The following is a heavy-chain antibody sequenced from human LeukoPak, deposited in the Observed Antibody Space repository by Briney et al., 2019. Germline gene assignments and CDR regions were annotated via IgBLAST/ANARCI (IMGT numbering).Heavy chain of an antibody. V-gene: IGHV3-74*01. D-gene: IGHD2-15*01. CDR2: NNGDGSTT. CDR1: GFSLSGYW. CDR3: ARDPRNVGLAP. J-gene: IGHJ5*02. Sequence: GGSLRLSCVASGFSLSGYWMYWIRQAPGKGLMYISRNNGDGSTTNYADVVKGRFTMSRDNVKNTLYLQMNSLRVEDTAVYYCARDPRNVGLAPWGQGTLVTVSS.